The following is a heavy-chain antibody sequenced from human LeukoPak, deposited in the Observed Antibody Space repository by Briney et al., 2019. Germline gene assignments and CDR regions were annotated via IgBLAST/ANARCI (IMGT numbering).Heavy chain of an antibody. CDR1: GFTFSSYG. V-gene: IGHV3-30*03. D-gene: IGHD2-8*02. CDR3: ARDPLNDLVLGFDY. J-gene: IGHJ4*02. Sequence: PGGSLRLSCAASGFTFSSYGMHWVRQAPGKGLEWVAVISYDGSNKYYADSVKGRFTISRDNSKNTLYLQMNSLRAEDTAVYYCARDPLNDLVLGFDYWGQGTLVTVSS. CDR2: ISYDGSNK.